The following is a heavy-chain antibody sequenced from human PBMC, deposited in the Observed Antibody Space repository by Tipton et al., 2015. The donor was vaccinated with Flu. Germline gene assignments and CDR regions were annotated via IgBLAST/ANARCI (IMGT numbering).Heavy chain of an antibody. CDR3: ATTTYYSGSGGHDY. CDR2: VDHGGTT. CDR1: GYSISSRYY. V-gene: IGHV4-38-2*02. J-gene: IGHJ4*02. Sequence: TLSLTCTVSGYSISSRYYWGWIRQPPGKGLEWIGCVDHGGTTYYNPSLTSRPAISLDTLPNQFSLKLTSVTAADTAVYYCATTTYYSGSGGHDYWCQGTLVNVSS. D-gene: IGHD3-10*01.